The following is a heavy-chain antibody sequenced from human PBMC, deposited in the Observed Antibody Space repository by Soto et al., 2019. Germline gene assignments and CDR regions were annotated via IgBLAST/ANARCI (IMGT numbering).Heavy chain of an antibody. J-gene: IGHJ4*02. CDR3: AKAQTGDYDYFDY. CDR1: GFTYSSYA. Sequence: EVQLLESGGGLIQPGGSLRLSCAASGFTYSSYAMSWVRQAPGKGLEWVSAISGSGGSTYYADSVKGRFTISRDNSKNTLYLQMNSLRAEDTAVYYCAKAQTGDYDYFDYWGQGTLVSVSS. CDR2: ISGSGGST. D-gene: IGHD4-17*01. V-gene: IGHV3-23*01.